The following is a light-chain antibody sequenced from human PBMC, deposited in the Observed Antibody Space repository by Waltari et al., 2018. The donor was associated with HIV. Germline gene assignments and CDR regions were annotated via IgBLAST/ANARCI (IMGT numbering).Light chain of an antibody. CDR1: SNDIGPYNY. CDR3: SSYAGSGNLLL. J-gene: IGLJ6*01. CDR2: EFN. Sequence: QSALTQPPAASGSPRQSVTISCTGTSNDIGPYNYVSWYQQHPDKHPRLLSYEFNKRPSGVPGRFSGSKSGNTASLTVSGLQAEDEADYYCSSYAGSGNLLLFGGGTKVTVL. V-gene: IGLV2-8*01.